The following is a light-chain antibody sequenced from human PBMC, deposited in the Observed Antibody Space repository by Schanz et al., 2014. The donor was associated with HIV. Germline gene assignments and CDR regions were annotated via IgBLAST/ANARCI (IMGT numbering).Light chain of an antibody. CDR3: QQYSSPWT. V-gene: IGKV3-20*01. CDR1: QSVSSSY. CDR2: GAS. Sequence: EIVLTQSPGTLSLSPGERATLSCRASQSVSSSYLAWYQQKPGQAPRLLIYGASSRATGIPDRFSGSGSGTAFPLTISRLEPEDFAVYYCQQYSSPWTFGQGTKVEIK. J-gene: IGKJ1*01.